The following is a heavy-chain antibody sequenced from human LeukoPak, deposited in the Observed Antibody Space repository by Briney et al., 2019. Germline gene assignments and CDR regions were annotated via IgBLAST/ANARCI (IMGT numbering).Heavy chain of an antibody. V-gene: IGHV3-23*01. CDR1: GFTFSNYA. CDR2: IRGGGENK. CDR3: SGHPNGDYVGAFDM. J-gene: IGHJ3*02. D-gene: IGHD4-17*01. Sequence: LGGSLRLSWTASGFTFSNYAMTWVRQAPGKGLEGVASIRGGGENKYYAGSVKGRFTISRANSKNTLLLQMKSLRGEDTAVYYCSGHPNGDYVGAFDMWGPGTMVTVSS.